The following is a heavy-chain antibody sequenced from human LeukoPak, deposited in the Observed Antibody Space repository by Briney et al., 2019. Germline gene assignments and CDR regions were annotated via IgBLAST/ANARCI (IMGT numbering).Heavy chain of an antibody. V-gene: IGHV1-2*02. CDR3: ARSMTTVNWFDP. J-gene: IGHJ5*02. D-gene: IGHD4-17*01. Sequence: ASVKVSCKASGYTFTGYYMHWVRQAPGQGLEWMGWINPNSGGTNYAQKFQGRVTITRDTSISTAYMELSRLRSDDTAVYYCARSMTTVNWFDPWGQGTLVTVSS. CDR2: INPNSGGT. CDR1: GYTFTGYY.